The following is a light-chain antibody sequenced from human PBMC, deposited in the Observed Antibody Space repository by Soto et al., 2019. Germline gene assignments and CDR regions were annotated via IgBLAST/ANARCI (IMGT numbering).Light chain of an antibody. CDR1: QDIRKY. Sequence: IRLTQSPPTLSASVGDRVTITCQATQDIRKYLNWYQQKPGKAPKLLIYDASSLETGVPSRFSGSGSGTDFTLTISSLQPEDFATYYCQQYDNLPLIFGQGTRLEIK. CDR3: QQYDNLPLI. V-gene: IGKV1-33*01. CDR2: DAS. J-gene: IGKJ5*01.